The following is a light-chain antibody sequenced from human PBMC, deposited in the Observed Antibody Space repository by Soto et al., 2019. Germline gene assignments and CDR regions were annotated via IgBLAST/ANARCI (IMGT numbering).Light chain of an antibody. CDR3: QVWDSSSDHVI. V-gene: IGLV3-21*04. J-gene: IGLJ2*01. CDR1: NIGNKS. Sequence: SYELTKPPSVSVAPGKTARITCGGNNIGNKSVHWYQQKPGQAPVLVIYYDSDRPSGIPERFSGSNSGNTATLTISRVEAGDEADYYCQVWDSSSDHVIFGGGTQLTVL. CDR2: YDS.